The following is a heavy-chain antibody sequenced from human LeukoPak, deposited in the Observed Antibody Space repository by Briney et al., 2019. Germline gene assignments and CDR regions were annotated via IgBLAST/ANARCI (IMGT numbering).Heavy chain of an antibody. CDR3: ARSDRDNGDAFDI. D-gene: IGHD5-24*01. Sequence: ASVKVSCKASGYTFTSYGISWWRQAPGHGLEWMGWISAYNGNTNYAQNLPARVTMTTYTYTSTANMELRSLTSDETAKHLCARSDRDNGDAFDIWGQGTMVTASS. CDR2: ISAYNGNT. J-gene: IGHJ3*02. CDR1: GYTFTSYG. V-gene: IGHV1-18*01.